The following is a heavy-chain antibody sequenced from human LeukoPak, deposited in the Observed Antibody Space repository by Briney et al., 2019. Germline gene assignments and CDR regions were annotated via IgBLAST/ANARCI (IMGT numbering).Heavy chain of an antibody. V-gene: IGHV1-69*05. J-gene: IGHJ3*02. CDR3: ARDLGRIVGARDAFDI. CDR2: IIPIFGTA. Sequence: SVKVSCKASGYTFTSYGISWVRQAPGQGLEWMGGIIPIFGTANYAQKFQGRVTITTDESTSTAYMELSSLRSEDTAVYYCARDLGRIVGARDAFDIWGQGTMVTVSS. CDR1: GYTFTSYG. D-gene: IGHD1-26*01.